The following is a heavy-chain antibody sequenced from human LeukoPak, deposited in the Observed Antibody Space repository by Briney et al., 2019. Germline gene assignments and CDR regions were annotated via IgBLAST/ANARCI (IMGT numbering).Heavy chain of an antibody. CDR2: ISNSGST. Sequence: PSETLSLTCAVSGGSINRGTFFWTWIRKPPGKELEWIGYISNSGSTNYHPSLKSRVTISSDTSKTQFTLKLTSVTAADTAVYYCARSPSGYRFDSWGQGTLVTVSS. V-gene: IGHV4-61*01. CDR3: ARSPSGYRFDS. J-gene: IGHJ4*02. CDR1: GGSINRGTFF. D-gene: IGHD3-22*01.